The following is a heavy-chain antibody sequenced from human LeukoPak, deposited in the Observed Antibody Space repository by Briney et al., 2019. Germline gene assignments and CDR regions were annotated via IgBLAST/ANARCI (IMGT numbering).Heavy chain of an antibody. CDR1: GFTFSISA. D-gene: IGHD6-13*01. CDR3: AKTHGGRIAAASDY. Sequence: GGSLRLSCAASGFTFSISAMSWVRQAPEKGPEWVSAISGSGGTTYYADSVKGRFTISRDNSKNTLYLQMNSLRAEDTAVYYCAKTHGGRIAAASDYWGQGTLVTVSP. V-gene: IGHV3-23*01. CDR2: ISGSGGTT. J-gene: IGHJ4*02.